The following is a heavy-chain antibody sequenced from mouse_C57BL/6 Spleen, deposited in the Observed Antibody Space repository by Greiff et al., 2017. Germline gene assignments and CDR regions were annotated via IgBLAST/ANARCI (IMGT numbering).Heavy chain of an antibody. CDR2: IRNKANNHAT. CDR3: TRRLWYDYDDWYFDV. D-gene: IGHD2-4*01. Sequence: EVKLVESGGGLVQPGGSMKLSCAASGFTFSDAWMAWVRQSPEKGLEWVAEIRNKANNHATYYAESVKGRFTISRDDSKSSVYLQMNSIRAEDTGSYYCTRRLWYDYDDWYFDVWGTGTTVTVSS. CDR1: GFTFSDAW. V-gene: IGHV6-6*01. J-gene: IGHJ1*03.